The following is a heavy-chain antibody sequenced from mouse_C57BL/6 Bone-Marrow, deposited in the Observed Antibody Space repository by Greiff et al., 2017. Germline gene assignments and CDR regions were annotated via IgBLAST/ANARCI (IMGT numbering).Heavy chain of an antibody. V-gene: IGHV14-2*01. CDR3: ARYIHYYYGSSYDLFAY. Sequence: VQLKESGAELVKPGASVTLSCTASGFNINDYYMHWVKQRPEQGLEWIGRIDPEDGDTKYAPKFQGKATITADTSSNTAYLRLSSLTSEDTAVYYCARYIHYYYGSSYDLFAYWGQGTLVTVSA. CDR2: IDPEDGDT. J-gene: IGHJ3*01. CDR1: GFNINDYY. D-gene: IGHD1-1*01.